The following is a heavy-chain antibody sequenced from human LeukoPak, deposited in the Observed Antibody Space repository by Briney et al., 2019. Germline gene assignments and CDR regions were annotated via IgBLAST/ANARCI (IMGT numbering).Heavy chain of an antibody. Sequence: EASVKVSCKASGGTFSSYAISWVRQAPGQGLEWMGGIIPIFGTANYAQKFQGRVTITTDESTSKAYMELSTLRSEDTAVYYCARDGSNEGYSYGYSGFNPRIYYYYMDVWGKGTTVTVSS. J-gene: IGHJ6*03. CDR2: IIPIFGTA. D-gene: IGHD5-18*01. CDR1: GGTFSSYA. V-gene: IGHV1-69*05. CDR3: ARDGSNEGYSYGYSGFNPRIYYYYMDV.